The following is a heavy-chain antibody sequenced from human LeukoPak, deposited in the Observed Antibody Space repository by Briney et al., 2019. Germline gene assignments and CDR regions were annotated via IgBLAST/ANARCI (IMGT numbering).Heavy chain of an antibody. Sequence: GGSLRLSCAASGFTFKNYAMSWVRQAPGKGLEWVSVISGSGDSTYYADSVRGRFTVSRDNSKNTLYLQMNSLGAEDTAVYYGTKGESKCDYWGQGPLATVSS. CDR3: TKGESKCDY. CDR1: GFTFKNYA. D-gene: IGHD3-10*01. V-gene: IGHV3-23*01. J-gene: IGHJ4*02. CDR2: ISGSGDST.